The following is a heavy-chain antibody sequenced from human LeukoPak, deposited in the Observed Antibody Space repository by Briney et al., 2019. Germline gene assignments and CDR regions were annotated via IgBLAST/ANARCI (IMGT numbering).Heavy chain of an antibody. Sequence: ASVKVSCKTSAYTFTTYLLHWVRQAPGQGLEWMGLIDPSGGNTGYAQKFQGRVVMTRDTSTSTVYMELSSLRSEDTAIYYCARDLGLRGVTNWFDPWGQGTLVTVSS. CDR2: IDPSGGNT. D-gene: IGHD3-10*01. J-gene: IGHJ5*02. V-gene: IGHV1-46*01. CDR1: AYTFTTYL. CDR3: ARDLGLRGVTNWFDP.